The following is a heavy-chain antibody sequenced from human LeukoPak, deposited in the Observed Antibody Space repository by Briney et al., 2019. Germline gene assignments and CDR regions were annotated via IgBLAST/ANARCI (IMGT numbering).Heavy chain of an antibody. CDR3: ARAPRITMIVVDHDY. D-gene: IGHD3-22*01. J-gene: IGHJ4*02. CDR1: GFSFSGYA. CDR2: LSGDGDSR. Sequence: GSLRLSCAASGFSFSGYAMSWVRQAPGKGLEWVSGLSGDGDSRYYADSVKGRFTISRDNSKNTVYLQMNSLRAEDTAVYYCARAPRITMIVVDHDYWGQGTLVTVSS. V-gene: IGHV3-23*01.